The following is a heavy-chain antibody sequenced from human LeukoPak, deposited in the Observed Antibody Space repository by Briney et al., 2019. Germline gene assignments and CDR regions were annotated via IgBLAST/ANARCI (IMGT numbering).Heavy chain of an antibody. J-gene: IGHJ4*02. Sequence: ASVKVSCKASGYTFTSYGISWVRQAPGQGLEWMGWISDYNGTTNYPHNLQRRVTMTTDTTTRTAYMELRSLTSDDAAVYYCTRDLLFVGATAYSGERTLVTASS. D-gene: IGHD1-26*01. CDR2: ISDYNGTT. CDR1: GYTFTSYG. CDR3: TRDLLFVGATAY. V-gene: IGHV1-18*01.